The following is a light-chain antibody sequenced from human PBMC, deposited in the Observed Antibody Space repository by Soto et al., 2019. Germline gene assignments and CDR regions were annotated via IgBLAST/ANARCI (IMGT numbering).Light chain of an antibody. Sequence: DIQMTQSPSTLSASVGDRVTFTCRASQSISDWLAWYQQKPGKAPKLLIYKASTLESGVPSRFNGSGSGKEFTLTISSLQPDDFGTYYCQQYDNYSAWTFGQGTNVEIK. CDR3: QQYDNYSAWT. J-gene: IGKJ1*01. V-gene: IGKV1-5*03. CDR2: KAS. CDR1: QSISDW.